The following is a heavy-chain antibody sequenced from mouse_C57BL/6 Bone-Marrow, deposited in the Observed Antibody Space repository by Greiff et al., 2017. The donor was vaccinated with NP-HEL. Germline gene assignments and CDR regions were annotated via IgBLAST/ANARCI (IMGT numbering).Heavy chain of an antibody. CDR3: ARREFYYGSSPYWYFDV. V-gene: IGHV4-1*01. D-gene: IGHD1-1*01. CDR1: GIDFSRYW. CDR2: INPDSSTI. J-gene: IGHJ1*03. Sequence: EVMLVESGGGLVQPGGSLKLSCAASGIDFSRYWMSWVRRAPGKGLEWIGEINPDSSTINYAPSLKDKFIISRDNAKNTLYLQMSKVRSEDTALYYCARREFYYGSSPYWYFDVWGTGTTVTVSS.